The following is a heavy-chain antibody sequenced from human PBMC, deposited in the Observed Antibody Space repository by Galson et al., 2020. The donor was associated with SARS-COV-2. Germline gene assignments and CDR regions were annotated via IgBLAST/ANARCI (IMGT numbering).Heavy chain of an antibody. CDR2: IRSKAYGGTT. CDR3: TRHDFWSGYYSDY. Sequence: FIRSKAYGGTTEYAASVKGRFTISRDDSKSIAYLQMNSLKTEDTAVYYCTRHDFWSGYYSDYWGQGTLVTVSS. J-gene: IGHJ4*02. D-gene: IGHD3-3*01. V-gene: IGHV3-49*02.